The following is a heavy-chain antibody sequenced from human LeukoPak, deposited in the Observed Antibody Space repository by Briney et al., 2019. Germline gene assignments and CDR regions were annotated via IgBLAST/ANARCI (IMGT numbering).Heavy chain of an antibody. Sequence: ASVKVFCEASGYTFTGYYMHWVRQAPGQGLEWMGWINPNSGGTNYAQKFQGRVTMTRDTSISTAYMELSRLRSDDTAVYYCASNIVDTAMVEDYWGQGTLVTVSS. CDR2: INPNSGGT. CDR3: ASNIVDTAMVEDY. V-gene: IGHV1-2*02. CDR1: GYTFTGYY. J-gene: IGHJ4*02. D-gene: IGHD5-18*01.